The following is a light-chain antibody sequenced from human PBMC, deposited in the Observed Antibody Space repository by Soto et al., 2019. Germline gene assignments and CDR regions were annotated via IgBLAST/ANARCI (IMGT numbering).Light chain of an antibody. CDR2: DVS. CDR1: SSAVGGYNY. CDR3: CSYAGSYTSPYV. Sequence: QSALTQPRSVSGSPGQSVPISCTGTSSAVGGYNYVSWYQQHPGKAPKLMIYDVSKRPSGVPDRFSGSKSGNTASLTISGLQAEDEAEYYCCSYAGSYTSPYVFGTGTKLTVL. V-gene: IGLV2-11*01. J-gene: IGLJ1*01.